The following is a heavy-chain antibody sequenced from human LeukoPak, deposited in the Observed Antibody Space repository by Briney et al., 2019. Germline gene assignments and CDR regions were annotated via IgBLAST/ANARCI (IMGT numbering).Heavy chain of an antibody. Sequence: GGPLRLSCAASGFTFSDYYMSWIRQAPGKGLEWVANIREDGSEEYYVDSVKGRFTISRDNAKNSLYLQMNSLRAEDTAVYYCARDEVWGQGTTVTVSS. CDR3: ARDEV. CDR2: IREDGSEE. V-gene: IGHV3-7*01. J-gene: IGHJ6*02. CDR1: GFTFSDYY.